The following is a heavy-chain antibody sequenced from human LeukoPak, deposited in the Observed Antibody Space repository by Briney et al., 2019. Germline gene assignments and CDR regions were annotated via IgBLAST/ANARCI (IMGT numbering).Heavy chain of an antibody. V-gene: IGHV3-48*01. D-gene: IGHD6-6*01. CDR2: ISSSSSSV. J-gene: IGHJ4*02. CDR3: ARGGAARPDY. CDR1: GFTFSTSG. Sequence: GGSLRLSCAASGFTFSTSGMNWVRQAPGKGLEWVSYISSSSSSVYYADSVKGRFTISRDNAKNSLYLQINSLRAEDTAVCYCARGGAARPDYWGQGTLVTVSS.